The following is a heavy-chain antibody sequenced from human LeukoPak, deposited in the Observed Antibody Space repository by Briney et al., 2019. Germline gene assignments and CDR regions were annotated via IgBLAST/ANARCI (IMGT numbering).Heavy chain of an antibody. CDR2: INAGNGNT. V-gene: IGHV1-3*01. CDR3: ARGLSGIVGATHYFDY. J-gene: IGHJ4*02. CDR1: GYTFTSYA. D-gene: IGHD1-26*01. Sequence: ASVKVSCKASGYTFTSYAMHWVRQAPGQRLEWMGWINAGNGNTKYSQKLQGRVTMTTDTSTSTAYMELRSLRSDDTAVYYCARGLSGIVGATHYFDYWGQGTLVTVSS.